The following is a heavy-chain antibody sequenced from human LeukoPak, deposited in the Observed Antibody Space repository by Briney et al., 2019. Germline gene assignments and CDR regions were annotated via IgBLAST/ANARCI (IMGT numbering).Heavy chain of an antibody. V-gene: IGHV4-38-2*02. CDR3: ARSITIFGVVIEGNWFDP. Sequence: SXXLSLTCTVSGYSISSGYYWGWIRQPPGKGLEWIGSIYHSGSTYYNPSLKSRVTISVDTSKNQFSLKLSSVTAADTAVYYCARSITIFGVVIEGNWFDPWGQGTLVTVSS. D-gene: IGHD3-3*01. J-gene: IGHJ5*02. CDR1: GYSISSGYY. CDR2: IYHSGST.